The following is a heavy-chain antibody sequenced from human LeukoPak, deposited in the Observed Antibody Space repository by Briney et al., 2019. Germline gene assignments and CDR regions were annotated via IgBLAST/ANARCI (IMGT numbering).Heavy chain of an antibody. CDR3: ARGGTYYPCIDY. CDR2: ISAYNGRT. D-gene: IGHD1-26*01. Sequence: GASVKVSCKASGYTFTSSYINWVRQAPGQRLEWMGWISAYNGRTNYALKFQGRVTMTTDSSTSTAYMDLTSLRSDDTAVYYCARGGTYYPCIDYWGQGTLVTVSS. CDR1: GYTFTSSY. J-gene: IGHJ4*02. V-gene: IGHV1-18*01.